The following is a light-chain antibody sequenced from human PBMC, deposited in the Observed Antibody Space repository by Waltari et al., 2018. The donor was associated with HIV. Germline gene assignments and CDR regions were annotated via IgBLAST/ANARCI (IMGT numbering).Light chain of an antibody. CDR3: ATWDNNLYVGQV. CDR1: DSNIGNNF. V-gene: IGLV1-51*01. J-gene: IGLJ3*02. CDR2: DND. Sequence: QSVLTQPPSFSAAPGQKVTISCSGSDSNIGNNFVSWYQQLPGAAPKLLIYDNDSRPSGISDRFSGSKSGTSATLGITGLQAGDEADYYCATWDNNLYVGQVFGGGTKLTVL.